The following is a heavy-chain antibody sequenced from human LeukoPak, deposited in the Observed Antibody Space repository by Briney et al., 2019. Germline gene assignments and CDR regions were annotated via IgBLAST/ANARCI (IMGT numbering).Heavy chain of an antibody. Sequence: PSETLSLTCAVYGGSFSGYYWSWIRQPPGKGLEWIGEINHSGSTNYNPSLKSRVTISVDTSKNQFSLKLSSVTAADTAVYYCARRPRRYCSGGSCKPQWFDPWGQGTLVTVSS. V-gene: IGHV4-34*01. CDR3: ARRPRRYCSGGSCKPQWFDP. CDR1: GGSFSGYY. J-gene: IGHJ5*02. D-gene: IGHD2-15*01. CDR2: INHSGST.